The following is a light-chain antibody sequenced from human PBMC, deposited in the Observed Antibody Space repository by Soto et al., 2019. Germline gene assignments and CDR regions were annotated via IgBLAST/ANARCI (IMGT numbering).Light chain of an antibody. CDR1: SSDVGGYNY. CDR2: EVT. CDR3: SSYAASNYVYFV. V-gene: IGLV2-8*01. Sequence: QSALTQPPSASGSPGQSVTISCTGTSSDVGGYNYVSWYQQYPGRAPKLMIYEVTKRPSGVPDRFSGSKSGNTASLTVSGLQAEDEAEYICSSYAASNYVYFVFGGGTKLTVL. J-gene: IGLJ3*02.